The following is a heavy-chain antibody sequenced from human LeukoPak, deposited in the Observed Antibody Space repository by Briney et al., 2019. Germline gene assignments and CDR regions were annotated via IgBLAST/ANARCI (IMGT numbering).Heavy chain of an antibody. J-gene: IGHJ3*02. D-gene: IGHD1-26*01. CDR1: GFTFSSYA. CDR3: ARSSRATGDAFDI. V-gene: IGHV3-30*15. Sequence: GGSLRLSCAASGFTFSSYAMHWVRQAPGKGLEWVAVISYDGSNKYYADSVKGRFTISRDNSKNTLYLQMSSLRAEDTAVYYCARSSRATGDAFDIWGQGTMVTVSS. CDR2: ISYDGSNK.